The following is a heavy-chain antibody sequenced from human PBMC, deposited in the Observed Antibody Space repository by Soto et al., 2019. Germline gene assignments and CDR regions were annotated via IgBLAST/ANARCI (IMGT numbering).Heavy chain of an antibody. V-gene: IGHV4-59*08. CDR1: GGSISSYY. J-gene: IGHJ3*02. CDR3: ARFAPLYGEYAFDI. CDR2: IYYSGST. Sequence: SETLSLTCTVSGGSISSYYWSLIRQPPGKGLEWIGYIYYSGSTNYNPSLKSRVTISVDTSKNQFSLKLSSVTAADTAVYYCARFAPLYGEYAFDIWGQGTMVTVSS. D-gene: IGHD2-8*01.